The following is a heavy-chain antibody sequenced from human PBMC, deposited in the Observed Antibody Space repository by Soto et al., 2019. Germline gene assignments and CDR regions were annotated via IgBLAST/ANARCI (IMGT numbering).Heavy chain of an antibody. CDR2: MYYNGAT. V-gene: IGHV4-30-4*01. D-gene: IGHD3-16*01. CDR1: GGSITSDYY. Sequence: QVQLQESGPGLVKPSQTLALTCSVSGGSITSDYYWSWVRQSPGKGLEWIGHMYYNGATHYNPSLKSRLSISLDTSTNQFSLRLSSVTAADTAVYYCARGEYESQSYGMDVWGQGTTVTVSS. CDR3: ARGEYESQSYGMDV. J-gene: IGHJ6*02.